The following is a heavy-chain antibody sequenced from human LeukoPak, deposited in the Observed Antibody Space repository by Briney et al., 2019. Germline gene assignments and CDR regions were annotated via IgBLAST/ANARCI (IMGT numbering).Heavy chain of an antibody. V-gene: IGHV3-23*01. CDR1: GFTFSSFA. Sequence: PGGSLRLSCAASGFTFSSFAISGVRQAPGKGLEWGSSITNSGDSTDYGDSVKGRFTISRDTSQNPLYLQITSVTAEDKAVYFCAKGFRSGTCYSFDYWGQGTLVTVSS. D-gene: IGHD2-8*01. J-gene: IGHJ4*02. CDR2: ITNSGDST. CDR3: AKGFRSGTCYSFDY.